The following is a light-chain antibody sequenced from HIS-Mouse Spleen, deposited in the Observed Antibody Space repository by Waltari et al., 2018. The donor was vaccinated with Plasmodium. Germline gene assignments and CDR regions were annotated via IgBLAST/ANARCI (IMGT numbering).Light chain of an antibody. J-gene: IGKJ3*01. V-gene: IGKV3-15*01. CDR1: QSVSSN. Sequence: EIVMTQSPATLFVSPGERAPLPCRASQSVSSNLAWYQQKPGQAPRLLIYGASTRATGIPARFSGSGSGTEFTLTISSLQSEDFAVYYCQQYNNWSFTFGPGTKVDIK. CDR2: GAS. CDR3: QQYNNWSFT.